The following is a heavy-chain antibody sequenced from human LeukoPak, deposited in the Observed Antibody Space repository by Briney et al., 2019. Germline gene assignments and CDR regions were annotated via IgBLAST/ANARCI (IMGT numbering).Heavy chain of an antibody. CDR1: GGSIRSSYYY. CDR3: ARSHYYDSSGYYPVNWFDP. Sequence: SETLSLTCTVSGGSIRSSYYYWGWIRQPPGKGLEWIGSIYYSGSTYYNPSLKSRVTISVDTSKNQFSLRLRSVTAADTAVYYCARSHYYDSSGYYPVNWFDPWGQGTLVTVSS. CDR2: IYYSGST. D-gene: IGHD3-22*01. V-gene: IGHV4-39*01. J-gene: IGHJ5*02.